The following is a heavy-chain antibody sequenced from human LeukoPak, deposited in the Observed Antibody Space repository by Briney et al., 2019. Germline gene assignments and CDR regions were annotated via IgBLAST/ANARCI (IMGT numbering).Heavy chain of an antibody. V-gene: IGHV3-30*03. J-gene: IGHJ4*02. CDR3: ATDYYGSGRSGFFDY. CDR2: ISYDESNN. D-gene: IGHD3-10*01. CDR1: RFTFSSYG. Sequence: PGGSLRLSCAASRFTFSSYGMHWVRQAPGKGLEWVAVISYDESNNYYADSVKGRFTISGDNSRNTLYLQMNSLRAEDTAVYYCATDYYGSGRSGFFDYWGQGTLVTVSS.